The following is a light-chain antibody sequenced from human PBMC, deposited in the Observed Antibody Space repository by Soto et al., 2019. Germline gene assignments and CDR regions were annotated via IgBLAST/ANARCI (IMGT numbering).Light chain of an antibody. V-gene: IGKV3-20*01. CDR2: STF. CDR1: QSDSSRF. J-gene: IGKJ1*01. Sequence: PGERATLSCRASQSDSSRFLAWYQQKPGQAPRLLIHSTFRRDTGIPDRFSGSGSGTDFTLTISRLEPEDYAVYYCQLYGSSWTFGQGTKVEIK. CDR3: QLYGSSWT.